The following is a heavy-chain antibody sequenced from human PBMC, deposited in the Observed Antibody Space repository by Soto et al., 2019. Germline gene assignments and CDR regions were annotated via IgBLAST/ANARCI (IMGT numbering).Heavy chain of an antibody. Sequence: ASLSLTCTVSGGCISSYYWSWIRQPAGKGLEWIGRIYTSGSTNYNPSLKSRVTVSVDTSKNQFSLKLSSVTAADTAVYYCASNGLYGQQLVDRSNWFDPSGHGTLVTVSS. D-gene: IGHD6-13*01. V-gene: IGHV4-4*07. CDR1: GGCISSYY. CDR3: ASNGLYGQQLVDRSNWFDP. J-gene: IGHJ5*02. CDR2: IYTSGST.